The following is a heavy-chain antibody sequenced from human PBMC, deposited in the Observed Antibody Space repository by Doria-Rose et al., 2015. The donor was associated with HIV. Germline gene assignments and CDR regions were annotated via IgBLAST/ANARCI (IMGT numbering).Heavy chain of an antibody. CDR3: ARIKSSRWYHKYYFDF. CDR1: GVSLSSPGMG. CDR2: IFSDDER. Sequence: QVTLKESGPVLVKPTETLTLTCTVSGVSLSSPGMGVSWIRQPPGKALEWRAHIFSDDERSYITSLQSRLTISRGTSKSQVVLTMTDMDPVDTATYYCARIKSSRWYHKYYFDFWGQGTLVIVSA. D-gene: IGHD6-13*01. J-gene: IGHJ4*02. V-gene: IGHV2-26*01.